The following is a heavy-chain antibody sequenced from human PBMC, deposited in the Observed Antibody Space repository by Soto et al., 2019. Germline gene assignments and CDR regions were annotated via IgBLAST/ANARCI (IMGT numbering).Heavy chain of an antibody. J-gene: IGHJ4*02. D-gene: IGHD3-22*01. CDR3: ARESLYDSDY. Sequence: SETLSLTCTVSGGSIRSYYWSWIRQHPGKGLEWIGYIYYSGSTYYNPSLKSRVTISVDTSKNQFPLKLSSVTAADTAVYYCARESLYDSDYWGQGTLVTVSS. CDR2: IYYSGST. CDR1: GGSIRSYY. V-gene: IGHV4-59*12.